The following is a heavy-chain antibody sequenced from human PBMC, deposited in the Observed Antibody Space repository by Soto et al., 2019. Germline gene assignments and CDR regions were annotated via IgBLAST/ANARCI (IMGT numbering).Heavy chain of an antibody. D-gene: IGHD3-16*01. CDR3: ARGAYYYDQ. J-gene: IGHJ4*02. CDR2: IYHTGST. Sequence: QVQLQESGPGLLKPSETLSLTCTVSGASISGHYWCWIRQPPGKVLEWIGYIYHTGSTNYNPSLNSRVIISVDRSKNQFSLKLTSVTAADTAVYYCARGAYYYDQWGQGTLVTVSS. V-gene: IGHV4-59*11. CDR1: GASISGHY.